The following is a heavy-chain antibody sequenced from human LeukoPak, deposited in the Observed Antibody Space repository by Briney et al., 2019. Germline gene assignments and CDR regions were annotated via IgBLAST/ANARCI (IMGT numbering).Heavy chain of an antibody. D-gene: IGHD6-6*01. Sequence: PSETLSLTCTVSGGSISSYYWGWIRQPPGKGLEWIGSIYYSGSTYYNPSLKSRVTISVDTSKNQFSLKLSSVTAADTAVYYCARGVGSSSPFDYWGQGTLVTVSS. CDR1: GGSISSYY. J-gene: IGHJ4*02. CDR3: ARGVGSSSPFDY. CDR2: IYYSGST. V-gene: IGHV4-39*07.